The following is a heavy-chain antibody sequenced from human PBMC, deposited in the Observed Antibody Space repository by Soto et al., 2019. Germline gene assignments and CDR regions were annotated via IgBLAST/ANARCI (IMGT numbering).Heavy chain of an antibody. Sequence: PSETLSLTCVFSDDSISISAYVWAGIRQPPGKGLEWIASLDGRGTVYKNQSLKSRVTISVDTSKKHISLKVDSVTAADTALYCCSRRATEGFDPWGQGIMVTVSS. CDR3: SRRATEGFDP. J-gene: IGHJ5*02. CDR2: LDGRGTV. CDR1: DDSISISAYV. V-gene: IGHV4-39*02.